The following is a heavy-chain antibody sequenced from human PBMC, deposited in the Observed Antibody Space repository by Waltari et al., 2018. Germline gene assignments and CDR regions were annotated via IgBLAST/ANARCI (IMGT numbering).Heavy chain of an antibody. Sequence: QVQVMQSGAEMKQPGSSVKVSCTVSGDTFNRYAVSWVRQAPGQGLEWMGRIVPVLQMTNYAQRVRGRSTLTASTSATTAFMDLSGLRSEDTAVYYCALSPQQLLAFDFWGQGTMVTVSS. CDR2: IVPVLQMT. CDR3: ALSPQQLLAFDF. V-gene: IGHV1-69*04. J-gene: IGHJ3*01. CDR1: GDTFNRYA. D-gene: IGHD6-13*01.